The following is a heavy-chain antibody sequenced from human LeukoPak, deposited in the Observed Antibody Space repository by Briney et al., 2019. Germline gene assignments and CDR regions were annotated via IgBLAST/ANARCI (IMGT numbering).Heavy chain of an antibody. CDR3: ARDVGYYDSTGYFYFYFDC. Sequence: ASVKVSCKASGYTFTAYYIHWVRQAPGQGLEWMGWINPNSGGTNYAQKFQGRVTLTRDTSISSAFMELNRLKSDDTAVYYCARDVGYYDSTGYFYFYFDCWGQGTLVTVSS. J-gene: IGHJ4*02. CDR2: INPNSGGT. D-gene: IGHD3-22*01. CDR1: GYTFTAYY. V-gene: IGHV1-2*02.